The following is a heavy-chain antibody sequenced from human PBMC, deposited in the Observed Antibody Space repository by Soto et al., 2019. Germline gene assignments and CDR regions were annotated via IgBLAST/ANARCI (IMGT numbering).Heavy chain of an antibody. Sequence: QVQLVQSGAEVKKPGSSVKVSCKASGGTFSSYAISWVRQAPGQGLEWMGGIIPIFGTANYAQKFQGRVTITADKSKSTAYMELSSLRSEATSVYYCASRIAARKGEELFDYWGQGTLVTVSS. CDR3: ASRIAARKGEELFDY. CDR2: IIPIFGTA. D-gene: IGHD6-6*01. J-gene: IGHJ4*02. V-gene: IGHV1-69*06. CDR1: GGTFSSYA.